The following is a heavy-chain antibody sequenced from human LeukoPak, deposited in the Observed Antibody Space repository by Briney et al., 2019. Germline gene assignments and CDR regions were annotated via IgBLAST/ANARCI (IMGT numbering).Heavy chain of an antibody. D-gene: IGHD3-3*01. V-gene: IGHV3-15*01. CDR2: IKSKTDGGTT. J-gene: IGHJ4*02. Sequence: MTGGSLRLSCAASGFTFSNAWMSWVRQAPGKGLEWVGRIKSKTDGGTTDYAAPVKGRFTISRDDSKNTLYLQMNSLKTEDTAVYYCTTVIYDFRSGYLVVYFDYWGQGTLVTVSS. CDR3: TTVIYDFRSGYLVVYFDY. CDR1: GFTFSNAW.